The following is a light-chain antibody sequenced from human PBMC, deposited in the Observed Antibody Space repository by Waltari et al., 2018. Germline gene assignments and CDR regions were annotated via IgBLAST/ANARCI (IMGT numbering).Light chain of an antibody. CDR1: PGISRY. Sequence: DIQLTQSPSFLSASIGDRVTITCRASPGISRYFAWFQKKPGKAPKLLIYGASTLQSGVPSRFSGSGSETEFTLTISSLQPEDSATYYCLHLNAYPYSFGQGTKLEIK. V-gene: IGKV1-9*01. J-gene: IGKJ2*03. CDR3: LHLNAYPYS. CDR2: GAS.